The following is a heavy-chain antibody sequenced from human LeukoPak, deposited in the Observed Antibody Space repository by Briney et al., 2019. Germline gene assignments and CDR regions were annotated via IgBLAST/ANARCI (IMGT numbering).Heavy chain of an antibody. Sequence: GGSLRLSCAASGFTFSNYWMSWVRQAPGKGLEWVANIKQDGSEKFYVDSVKGRFTISRDNAKNSLYLQMNSLRVEDTAVYYCARTKAPEAYESWGQGTLVTVYS. CDR1: GFTFSNYW. V-gene: IGHV3-7*03. J-gene: IGHJ5*02. CDR2: IKQDGSEK. CDR3: ARTKAPEAYES. D-gene: IGHD2-8*01.